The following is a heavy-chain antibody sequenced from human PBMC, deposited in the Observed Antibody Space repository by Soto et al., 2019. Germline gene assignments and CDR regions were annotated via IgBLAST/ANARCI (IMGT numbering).Heavy chain of an antibody. CDR3: ARTTLLLWFGELRNNWFDP. CDR1: GGSFSGYY. V-gene: IGHV4-34*01. J-gene: IGHJ5*02. D-gene: IGHD3-10*01. CDR2: INHSGST. Sequence: PSETLSLTCAVYGGSFSGYYWSWIRQPPGKGLEWIGEINHSGSTNYNPSLKSRVTISVDTSKNQFSLKLSSVTAADTAVYYCARTTLLLWFGELRNNWFDPWGQGTLVTVSS.